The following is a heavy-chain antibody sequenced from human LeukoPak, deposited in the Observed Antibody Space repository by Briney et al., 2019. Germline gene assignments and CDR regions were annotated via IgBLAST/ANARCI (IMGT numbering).Heavy chain of an antibody. Sequence: SETLSLTCTVSGGSFSSYYWSWIRQPAGKGLEWIGRIYTSGSTNYNPSLKNRVTMSVDTSKNQFSLKLSSVTAADTAVYYCAREGPHGSGYLNYWGQGTLVTVSS. V-gene: IGHV4-4*07. J-gene: IGHJ4*02. CDR1: GGSFSSYY. CDR2: IYTSGST. CDR3: AREGPHGSGYLNY. D-gene: IGHD3-22*01.